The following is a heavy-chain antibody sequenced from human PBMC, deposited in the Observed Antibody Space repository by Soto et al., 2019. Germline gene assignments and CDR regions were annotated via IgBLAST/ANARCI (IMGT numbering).Heavy chain of an antibody. D-gene: IGHD1-26*01. Sequence: ASVKVSCKXSGYIFTNFYVHGGQQAPGQGLEWMGIIDPSSGTTSYTQKFQGRVTMTRDTSMSTVYMELSSLTSEDTAVYYCARVPVGATVRYYFDYWGQGTLVTVSS. J-gene: IGHJ4*02. CDR1: GYIFTNFY. CDR2: IDPSSGTT. CDR3: ARVPVGATVRYYFDY. V-gene: IGHV1-46*01.